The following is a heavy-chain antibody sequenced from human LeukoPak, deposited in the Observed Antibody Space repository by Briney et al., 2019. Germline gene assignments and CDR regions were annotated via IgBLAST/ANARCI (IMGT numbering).Heavy chain of an antibody. CDR3: AKCYDQIPDY. CDR1: GFTFSSFA. CDR2: ISGSGGST. Sequence: GGSLRLSCAASGFTFSSFAMSWVRQAPGKGLEWVSVISGSGGSTYYADSVKGRVTISRDNSKNTMYLQMNSLRVEDTAVYYCAKCYDQIPDYWGQGTLVTVSS. D-gene: IGHD2-2*01. V-gene: IGHV3-23*01. J-gene: IGHJ4*02.